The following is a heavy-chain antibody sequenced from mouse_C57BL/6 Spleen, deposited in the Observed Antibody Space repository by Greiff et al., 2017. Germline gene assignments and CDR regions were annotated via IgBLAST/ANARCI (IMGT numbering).Heavy chain of an antibody. V-gene: IGHV5-4*03. CDR3: ARGYYGNSAWFAY. CDR2: ISDGGSYT. J-gene: IGHJ3*01. Sequence: DVKLVESGGGLVKPGGSLKLSCAASGFTFSSYAMSWVRQTPEKRLEWVATISDGGSYTYYPDNVKGRFTISRDNAKNNLYLQMSHLKSEDTAMYYCARGYYGNSAWFAYWGQGTLVTVSA. D-gene: IGHD2-1*01. CDR1: GFTFSSYA.